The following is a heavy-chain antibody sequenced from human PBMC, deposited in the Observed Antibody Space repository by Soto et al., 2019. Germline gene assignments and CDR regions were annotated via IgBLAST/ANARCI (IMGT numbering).Heavy chain of an antibody. D-gene: IGHD5-18*01. CDR3: ARGPSHGAFDY. CDR1: GYTFTSYG. Sequence: ASVKVSCKASGYTFTSYGMSWVRQAPGQGLEWMGWISAYNGNTNYAQKLQGRVTMTRDTSIATAYMELSRLDSDDTTVYYCARGPSHGAFDYWGQGTQVTVSS. J-gene: IGHJ4*02. CDR2: ISAYNGNT. V-gene: IGHV1-18*01.